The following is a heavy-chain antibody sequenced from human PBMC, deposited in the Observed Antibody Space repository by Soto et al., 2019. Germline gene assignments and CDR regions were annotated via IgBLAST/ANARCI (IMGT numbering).Heavy chain of an antibody. CDR1: GFTFSSYG. CDR3: ANERRPNYYYGMDV. V-gene: IGHV3-30*18. Sequence: QVQLVESGGGVVQPGRSLRLSCAASGFTFSSYGMHWVRQAPGKGLEWVAVISYDGSNKYYADSVKGRFTISRDNSKNTLYLQMNSLRAEDTAVYYCANERRPNYYYGMDVWGQGTTVIVSS. J-gene: IGHJ6*02. CDR2: ISYDGSNK.